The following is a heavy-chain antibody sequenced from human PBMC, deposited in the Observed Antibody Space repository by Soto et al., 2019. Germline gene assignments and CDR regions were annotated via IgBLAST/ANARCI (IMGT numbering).Heavy chain of an antibody. CDR1: GGSVSSSTYY. Sequence: ASETLSLTCIVSGGSVSSSTYYWAWIRQFPGKGLEWIGSIYYSGSTYYNPSLKSRVTISVDTSKNQFSLKLSSVTAADTAVYYCARRWESSSWSHYYYYGMDVWGQGTTVTVSS. V-gene: IGHV4-39*01. CDR2: IYYSGST. D-gene: IGHD6-13*01. CDR3: ARRWESSSWSHYYYYGMDV. J-gene: IGHJ6*02.